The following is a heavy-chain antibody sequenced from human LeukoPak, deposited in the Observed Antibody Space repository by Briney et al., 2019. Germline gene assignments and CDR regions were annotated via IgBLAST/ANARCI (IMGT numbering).Heavy chain of an antibody. V-gene: IGHV3-30*03. CDR2: ISYDGSNK. CDR1: GFTFSSYG. J-gene: IGHJ6*02. Sequence: GGSLRLSCAASGFTFSSYGMHWVRQAPGNGLEWVAVISYDGSNKYYADSVKGRFTISRDNSKNTLYLQMNSLRAEDTAVYYCARSAYYYYGMDVWGQGTTVTVSS. CDR3: ARSAYYYYGMDV.